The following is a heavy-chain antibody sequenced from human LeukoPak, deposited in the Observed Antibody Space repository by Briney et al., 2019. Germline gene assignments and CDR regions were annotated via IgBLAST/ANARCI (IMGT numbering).Heavy chain of an antibody. CDR3: ARDGGSSWLSGYWFDP. V-gene: IGHV4-59*01. D-gene: IGHD6-13*01. Sequence: SETLSLTCTVSGGPISSYYWSWIRQPPGKGLEWIGYIYYSGSTNYNPSLKSRVTISVDTSKNQFSLKLSSVTAADTAVYYCARDGGSSWLSGYWFDPWGQGTLVTVSS. CDR1: GGPISSYY. J-gene: IGHJ5*02. CDR2: IYYSGST.